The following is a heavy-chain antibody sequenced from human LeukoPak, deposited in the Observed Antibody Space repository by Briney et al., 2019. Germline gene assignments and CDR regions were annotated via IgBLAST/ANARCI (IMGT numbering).Heavy chain of an antibody. V-gene: IGHV3-23*01. Sequence: GGSLRLSCAASGFTFSSYIMSWVRQAPGKGLEWVSGISGSGGSSYYADSVKGRFTLSRDNSENTLYLQMNSLRAEDTAVYYCAREVDSGSPGPGYWGQGTLVTVSS. CDR2: ISGSGGSS. D-gene: IGHD5-12*01. J-gene: IGHJ4*02. CDR1: GFTFSSYI. CDR3: AREVDSGSPGPGY.